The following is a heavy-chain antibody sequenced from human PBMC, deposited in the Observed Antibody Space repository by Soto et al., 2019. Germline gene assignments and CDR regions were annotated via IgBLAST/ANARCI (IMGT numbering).Heavy chain of an antibody. J-gene: IGHJ4*02. V-gene: IGHV1-24*01. CDR3: ATTRRVYYYDSSGSPAPHTSDY. Sequence: ASVKVSCKVSGYTLTELSMHWVRQAPGKGLEWMGGFDPEDGETIYAQKFQGRVTMTEDTSTDTAYMELSSLRSEDTAVYYCATTRRVYYYDSSGSPAPHTSDYWGQGPLVTLSS. CDR2: FDPEDGET. D-gene: IGHD3-22*01. CDR1: GYTLTELS.